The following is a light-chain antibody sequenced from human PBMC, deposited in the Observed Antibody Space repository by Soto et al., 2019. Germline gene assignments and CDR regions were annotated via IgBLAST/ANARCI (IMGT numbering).Light chain of an antibody. J-gene: IGKJ1*01. CDR3: QQGYSAPQT. CDR2: AAS. CDR1: QTISSY. Sequence: DIQMTQSPSSLSASVGDRVTVTCRASQTISSYLNWYQLKPGKAPKLLIYAASRLQSGVPSRFSGGGSGTNFTLHLLSLQPEDFATYYCQQGYSAPQTFGQGTKVEIK. V-gene: IGKV1-39*01.